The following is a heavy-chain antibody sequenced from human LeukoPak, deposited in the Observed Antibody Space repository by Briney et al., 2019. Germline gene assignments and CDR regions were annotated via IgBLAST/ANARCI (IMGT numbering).Heavy chain of an antibody. CDR2: IYYSGST. J-gene: IGHJ5*02. Sequence: SEALSLTCTVSGGSLSRYYWSWIRQPPGKGLEWIGYIYYSGSTNYNPSLMSRLTISVDTSKNEYSLMLSYVTAADTAVYYCARHYLPRYYYDSSGYYYWFDPWGQGTLVTVSS. V-gene: IGHV4-59*08. D-gene: IGHD3-22*01. CDR1: GGSLSRYY. CDR3: ARHYLPRYYYDSSGYYYWFDP.